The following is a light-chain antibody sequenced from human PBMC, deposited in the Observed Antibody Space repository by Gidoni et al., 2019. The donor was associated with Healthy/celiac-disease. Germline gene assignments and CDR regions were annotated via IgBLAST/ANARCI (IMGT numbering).Light chain of an antibody. CDR3: QHSYSTPPT. CDR2: AAA. Sequence: DIQMTQSPSSLSASVGDRVTITCRASQSISSFLNWYQQKPGKAPKLLIYAAASLQSGVPSRFSGSGSGTDFTLTIISLQPEDFATYYCQHSYSTPPTFXXXTKLEI. CDR1: QSISSF. J-gene: IGKJ2*01. V-gene: IGKV1-39*01.